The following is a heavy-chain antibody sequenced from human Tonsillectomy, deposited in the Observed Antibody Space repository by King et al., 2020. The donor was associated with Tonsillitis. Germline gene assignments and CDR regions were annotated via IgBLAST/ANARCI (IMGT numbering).Heavy chain of an antibody. Sequence: VQLVESGAEVKKPGASVIVSCKASGYSFTSYGISWVRQAPGQGLEWMGWISPYSGDSNYAQKFQGRVTVTTDTATSTAHMELRGLRADDTAAYYCARVWGRVVRSMIDYWGQGTLVTVSS. V-gene: IGHV1-18*01. CDR2: ISPYSGDS. CDR1: GYSFTSYG. D-gene: IGHD3-16*01. CDR3: ARVWGRVVRSMIDY. J-gene: IGHJ4*02.